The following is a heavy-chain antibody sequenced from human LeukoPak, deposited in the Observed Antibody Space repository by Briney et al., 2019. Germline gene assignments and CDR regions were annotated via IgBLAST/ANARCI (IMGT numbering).Heavy chain of an antibody. D-gene: IGHD6-19*01. V-gene: IGHV4-39*01. CDR1: GGSISSSSYY. CDR2: IYYSGST. Sequence: SETLSLTCTVSGGSISSSSYYWGWIRQPPGKGLEWIGSIYYSGSTYYNPSLKSRVTISVDTSKNQFSLKLSSVTAADTAVYYCARHKVADGSGRYENNYYDYWGQGTLVTVSS. J-gene: IGHJ4*02. CDR3: ARHKVADGSGRYENNYYDY.